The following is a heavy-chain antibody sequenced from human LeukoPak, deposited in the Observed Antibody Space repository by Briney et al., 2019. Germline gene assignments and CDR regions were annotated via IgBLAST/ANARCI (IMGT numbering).Heavy chain of an antibody. CDR1: GGSISSYY. Sequence: NPSETLSLTCTVSGGSISSYYWSWIRQPPGKGLEWIGYIYYSGSTNYNPSLKSRVTISVDTSKNQFSLKLSSVTAADTAVCYCARDDNSSGWYNWFDPWGQGTLVTVSS. D-gene: IGHD6-19*01. CDR2: IYYSGST. J-gene: IGHJ5*02. V-gene: IGHV4-59*01. CDR3: ARDDNSSGWYNWFDP.